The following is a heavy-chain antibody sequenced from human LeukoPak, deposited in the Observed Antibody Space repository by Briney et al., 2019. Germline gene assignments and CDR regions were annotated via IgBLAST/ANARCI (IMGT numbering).Heavy chain of an antibody. D-gene: IGHD4-11*01. CDR3: ARGSWRGSDYKFDP. J-gene: IGHJ5*02. CDR2: MNPNSGNT. V-gene: IGHV1-8*01. CDR1: GYTFTSYD. Sequence: ASVKVSCKASGYTFTSYDIDWVRQATGQGLEWMGWMNPNSGNTGYAQKFQGRVTMTRNTSISTAYMELSSLRSEDTAVYYCARGSWRGSDYKFDPWGQGTLVTVSS.